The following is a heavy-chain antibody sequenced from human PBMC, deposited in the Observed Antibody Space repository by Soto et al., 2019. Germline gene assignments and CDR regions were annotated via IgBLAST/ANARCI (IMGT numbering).Heavy chain of an antibody. CDR2: ISRDGSIT. J-gene: IGHJ4*02. CDR3: TRESASAADY. V-gene: IGHV3-74*01. CDR1: GFTFSGYW. Sequence: PGGSLRLSCATSGFTFSGYWMHWVRQAPGKGLVWVSRISRDGSITSYADSVKGRFTISRDNAENTLYLQMNSLRAEDTAVYFCTRESASAADYWGQGTLVTSPQ. D-gene: IGHD6-13*01.